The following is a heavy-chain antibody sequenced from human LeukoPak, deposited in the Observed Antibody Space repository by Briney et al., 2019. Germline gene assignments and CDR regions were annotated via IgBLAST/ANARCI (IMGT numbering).Heavy chain of an antibody. CDR1: GFAFSSYE. Sequence: GRSLRLSCAASGFAFSSYEMNWVRQAPGKGLEWVSYISTSVSTIYYGDSVKGRFTISRDNAKNSLFLQMNILRAEDTAVYYCARGSDYGVGAFDIWGQGTMVTVSS. J-gene: IGHJ3*02. CDR3: ARGSDYGVGAFDI. D-gene: IGHD4-17*01. CDR2: ISTSVSTI. V-gene: IGHV3-48*03.